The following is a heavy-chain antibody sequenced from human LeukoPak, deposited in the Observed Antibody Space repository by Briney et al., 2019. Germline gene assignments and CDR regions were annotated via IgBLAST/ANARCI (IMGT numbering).Heavy chain of an antibody. CDR1: GFTFSSYE. CDR3: ARVRGVGVGATPPHFDY. Sequence: GGSLRLSCAASGFTFSSYEMNWVRQAPGKGLEWVSYISSSGSTIYYADSVKGRFPISRDNAKNSLYLQMNSLRAEDTAVYYCARVRGVGVGATPPHFDYWGQGTLVTVSS. J-gene: IGHJ4*02. D-gene: IGHD1-26*01. CDR2: ISSSGSTI. V-gene: IGHV3-48*03.